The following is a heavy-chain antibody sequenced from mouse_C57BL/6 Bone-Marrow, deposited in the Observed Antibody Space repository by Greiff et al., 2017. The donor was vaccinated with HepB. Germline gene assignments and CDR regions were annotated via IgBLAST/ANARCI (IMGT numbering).Heavy chain of an antibody. CDR3: RRGGGYYAMDY. J-gene: IGHJ4*01. Sequence: QVQLKESGAELARPGASVKLSCKASGYTFTSYGISWVKQRTGQGLEWIGEIYPRSGNTYYNEKFKGKATLTADKSSSTAYMELRSLTSEDSAVYFCRRGGGYYAMDYWGQGTSVTVSS. V-gene: IGHV1-81*01. CDR1: GYTFTSYG. CDR2: IYPRSGNT.